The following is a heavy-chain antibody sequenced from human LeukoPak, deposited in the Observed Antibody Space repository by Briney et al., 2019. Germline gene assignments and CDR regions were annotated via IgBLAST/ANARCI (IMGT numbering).Heavy chain of an antibody. CDR3: ARARGIAARSSSEYFQH. CDR1: GFTFSSYA. CDR2: ISYDGSNK. Sequence: HPGGSLRLSCAASGFTFSSYAMHWVRQAPGKGLEWVAVISYDGSNKYYADSVKGRFTISRDNSKNTLYLQMNSLRAEDTAVYYCARARGIAARSSSEYFQHWGQGTLVTVSS. D-gene: IGHD6-6*01. V-gene: IGHV3-30-3*01. J-gene: IGHJ1*01.